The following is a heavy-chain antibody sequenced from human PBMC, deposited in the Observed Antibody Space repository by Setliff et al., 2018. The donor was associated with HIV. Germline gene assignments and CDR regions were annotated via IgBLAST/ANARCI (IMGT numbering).Heavy chain of an antibody. CDR1: GGSISSYH. CDR2: IYFSGST. Sequence: SETLSLTCADSGGSISSYHWSWIRQPPGKGLEWIGYIYFSGSTNYNPSLKSRVTISVDTSKIQFSLKLRSVTAADTAVYYCARGGKWLAFDYWGQGTLVTVSS. CDR3: ARGGKWLAFDY. J-gene: IGHJ4*02. V-gene: IGHV4-59*13. D-gene: IGHD6-19*01.